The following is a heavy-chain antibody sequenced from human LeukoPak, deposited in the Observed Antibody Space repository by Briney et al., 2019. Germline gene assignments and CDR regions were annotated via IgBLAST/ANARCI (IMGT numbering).Heavy chain of an antibody. CDR3: ARGYYGSGSYYYYYYYYYMDV. CDR1: GGTFSSYA. J-gene: IGHJ6*03. Sequence: SVKVSCKASGGTFSSYAISWVRQAPGQGLEWMGGIIPIFGTANYAQKFQGRVTITADKSTSTAYMELSSLRSEDTAVYYCARGYYGSGSYYYYYYYYYMDVWGKGTTVTISS. V-gene: IGHV1-69*06. CDR2: IIPIFGTA. D-gene: IGHD3-10*01.